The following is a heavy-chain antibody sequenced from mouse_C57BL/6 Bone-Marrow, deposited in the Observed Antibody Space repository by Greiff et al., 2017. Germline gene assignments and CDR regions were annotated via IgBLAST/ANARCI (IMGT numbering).Heavy chain of an antibody. CDR2: FHPYNDDT. Sequence: VQLQQSGAELVKPGASVELSCKASGYTFTTYPIEWMKQNHGQSLEWIGNFHPYNDDTKYNEKFKGKATLTVEKSSSTVYLELSRLTSDDSAVFCCTRKRMGIYFDYWGQGTTLTVSS. CDR1: GYTFTTYP. J-gene: IGHJ2*01. V-gene: IGHV1-47*01. CDR3: TRKRMGIYFDY.